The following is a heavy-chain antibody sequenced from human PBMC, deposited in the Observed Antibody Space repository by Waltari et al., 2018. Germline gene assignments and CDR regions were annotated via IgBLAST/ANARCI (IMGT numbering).Heavy chain of an antibody. CDR3: ARGGARHYDSSGYYDFDS. D-gene: IGHD3-22*01. CDR2: IVPHFGTA. V-gene: IGHV1-69*05. J-gene: IGHJ4*02. Sequence: QVQLVQSGAEVKKPGSSVKVSCKASGDTFSGYAMSWVRQAPGQGLEWMGGIVPHFGTAKHAQNVQDRITITTDEFTTTAYMELSGLGSEDTAVYFCARGGARHYDSSGYYDFDSWGQGTQVSVSS. CDR1: GDTFSGYA.